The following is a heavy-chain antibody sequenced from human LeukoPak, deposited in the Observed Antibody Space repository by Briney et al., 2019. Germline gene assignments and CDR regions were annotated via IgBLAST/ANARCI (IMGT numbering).Heavy chain of an antibody. CDR1: GFTFSTYD. V-gene: IGHV3-30*02. CDR2: IRYDGSDK. J-gene: IGHJ4*02. D-gene: IGHD2-2*01. CDR3: AKADGDAPFQY. Sequence: GGSLRLSCAASGFTFSTYDMHWVRQTPGKRLVWVAFIRYDGSDKYYADSVKGRFTISRDNSKNTLYLQMNSLRPDDTAVYYCAKADGDAPFQYWGQGNLVSVSS.